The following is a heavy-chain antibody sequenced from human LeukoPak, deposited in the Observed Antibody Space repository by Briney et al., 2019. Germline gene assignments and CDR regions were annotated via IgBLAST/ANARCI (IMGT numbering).Heavy chain of an antibody. CDR3: AGVRRLVPDY. CDR2: ISSSSSTI. CDR1: GFTFSSYS. J-gene: IGHJ4*02. Sequence: GSLRLSCAASGFTFSSYSMNWVRQAPGKGLEWVSYISSSSSTIYYADSVKGRFTISRDNAKNSLYLQMNSLRAEDTAVYYWAGVRRLVPDYWGQGTLVTVSS. D-gene: IGHD3-10*02. V-gene: IGHV3-48*01.